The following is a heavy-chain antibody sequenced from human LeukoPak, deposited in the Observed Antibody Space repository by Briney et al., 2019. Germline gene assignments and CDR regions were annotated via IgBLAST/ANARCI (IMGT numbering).Heavy chain of an antibody. Sequence: PSETLSLTCTVSGGSISSYYWSWLRQPPGKGLEWIGYIYYSGSTNYNPSLKSRVTISVDTSKNQFSLTLSSVTAADTAVYYCARAPRDDILTGYYRGDMDVWGKGTTVTISS. J-gene: IGHJ6*03. CDR3: ARAPRDDILTGYYRGDMDV. CDR2: IYYSGST. CDR1: GGSISSYY. D-gene: IGHD3-9*01. V-gene: IGHV4-59*08.